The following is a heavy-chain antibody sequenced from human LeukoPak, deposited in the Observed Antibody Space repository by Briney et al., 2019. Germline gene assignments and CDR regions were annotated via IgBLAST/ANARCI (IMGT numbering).Heavy chain of an antibody. CDR3: VIWGDYDVLTGYYVPDY. Sequence: PGASLRLSCVASEFTFSNYAMSWVRQAPGKGLEWVSAITGSGTSTYYADSLKGRFTISRDNSKNTVFLQMNSLRHEDTAIYYCVIWGDYDVLTGYYVPDYWGQGTLVTVSS. V-gene: IGHV3-23*01. J-gene: IGHJ4*02. CDR2: ITGSGTST. D-gene: IGHD3-9*01. CDR1: EFTFSNYA.